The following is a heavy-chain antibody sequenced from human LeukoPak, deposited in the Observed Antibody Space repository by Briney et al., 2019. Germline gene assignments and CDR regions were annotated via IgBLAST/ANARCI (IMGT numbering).Heavy chain of an antibody. CDR3: VKNGYSSSWYFQFDY. D-gene: IGHD6-13*01. CDR2: ISSNGGST. J-gene: IGHJ4*02. CDR1: GFTFSSYA. Sequence: PGRSLRLSCSASGFTFSSYAIQWVRQAPRKGLEYVSAISSNGGSTYYADSVKGRFTISRDNSKNTLYLQMSSLRAEDTAVYYCVKNGYSSSWYFQFDYWGQGTLVTVSS. V-gene: IGHV3-64D*09.